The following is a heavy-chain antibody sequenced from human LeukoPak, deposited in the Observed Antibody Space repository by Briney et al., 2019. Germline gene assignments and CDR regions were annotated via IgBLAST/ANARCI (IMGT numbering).Heavy chain of an antibody. Sequence: VASVKVSRKASGYTFTGYYMHWVRQAPGQGLEWMGWINPNSGGTNYAQKFQGRVTMTRDTSISTAYMELSRLRSDDTAVYYCARVPGRNNWFDPWGQGTLVTVSS. J-gene: IGHJ5*02. CDR3: ARVPGRNNWFDP. D-gene: IGHD3-10*01. CDR1: GYTFTGYY. V-gene: IGHV1-2*02. CDR2: INPNSGGT.